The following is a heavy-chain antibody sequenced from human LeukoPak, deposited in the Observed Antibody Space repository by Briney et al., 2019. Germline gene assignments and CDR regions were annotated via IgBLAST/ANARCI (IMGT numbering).Heavy chain of an antibody. CDR1: GGSINNYY. J-gene: IGHJ4*02. CDR2: IYTTGST. V-gene: IGHV4-4*07. CDR3: ARGLLPYYFDY. D-gene: IGHD1-26*01. Sequence: SETLSLTCTVSGGSINNYYWNWIRQPAGKGLEWIGRIYTTGSTEYNPSLKSRVTMSVDTSKNQFSLKLSSVTAADTAVYYCARGLLPYYFDYWGQGTLVTVSS.